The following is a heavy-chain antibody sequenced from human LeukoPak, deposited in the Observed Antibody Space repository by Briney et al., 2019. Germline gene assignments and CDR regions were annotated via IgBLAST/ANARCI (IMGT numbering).Heavy chain of an antibody. CDR2: ISYDGSNK. CDR3: ARVTWIQLGNFDY. Sequence: PPGRSLRLSCAASGFTFSSYAMHWVRQAPGKGLEWVAVISYDGSNKYYADSVKGRFTISGDNSKNTLYLQMNSLRAEDTAVYYCARVTWIQLGNFDYWGQGTLVTVSS. CDR1: GFTFSSYA. J-gene: IGHJ4*02. D-gene: IGHD5-18*01. V-gene: IGHV3-30-3*01.